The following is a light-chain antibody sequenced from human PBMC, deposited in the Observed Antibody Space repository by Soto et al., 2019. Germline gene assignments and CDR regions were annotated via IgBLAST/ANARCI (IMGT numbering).Light chain of an antibody. CDR1: QSVATNF. Sequence: EIVLTQSPGTLSLSPGEGATLSCRASQSVATNFLGWYQQKPGQAPRLLIYGAFSKATGIPDRFSGSGSGTDFSRTISRVEPEDVAVYYCQQYDTSPWTFGQGAKVELK. V-gene: IGKV3-20*01. CDR3: QQYDTSPWT. CDR2: GAF. J-gene: IGKJ1*01.